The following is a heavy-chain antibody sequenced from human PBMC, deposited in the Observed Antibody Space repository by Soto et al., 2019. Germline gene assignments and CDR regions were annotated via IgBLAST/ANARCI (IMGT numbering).Heavy chain of an antibody. V-gene: IGHV3-48*01. CDR3: ARTLMCSSGNCSPN. J-gene: IGHJ4*02. CDR1: GFTFSSYS. CDR2: IHKNDGTV. Sequence: GGSLRLSCAASGFTFSSYSMNWVRQAPGKGLEWISYIHKNDGTVYYADSVKGRFTISRDDAKNSVYLQMNSLRAEDTAIYYCARTLMCSSGNCSPNWGQGTQVTVSS. D-gene: IGHD2-15*01.